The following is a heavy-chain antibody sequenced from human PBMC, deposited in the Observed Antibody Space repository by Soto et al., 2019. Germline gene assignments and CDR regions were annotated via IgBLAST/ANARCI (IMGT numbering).Heavy chain of an antibody. CDR2: LYWDDDE. CDR3: AHRPRGYSYYFDY. V-gene: IGHV2-5*02. D-gene: IGHD5-18*01. J-gene: IGHJ4*02. Sequence: SFRTLVNPTKTLTLTCTFSGFSLITVGVCVGCIRQPPGKALEWLALLYWDDDEGYSPSLKSRLTITKDTSKNQVVLTVTNMDPVDTATYYCAHRPRGYSYYFDYWGQGTLVTVSS. CDR1: GFSLITVGVC.